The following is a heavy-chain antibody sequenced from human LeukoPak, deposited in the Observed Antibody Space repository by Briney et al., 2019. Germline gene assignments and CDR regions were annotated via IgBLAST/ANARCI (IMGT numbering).Heavy chain of an antibody. CDR3: ARGTYSYGSNGPTFDH. D-gene: IGHD5-18*01. Sequence: GRSLRLSCAASGFTFSSYGMHWVRQAPGKGLEWVAVISYDGSNKYYADSVKGRFTISRDNSKNTLYLQMNSLRAEDTAVYYCARGTYSYGSNGPTFDHWGQGTLVTVSS. CDR1: GFTFSSYG. V-gene: IGHV3-30*03. CDR2: ISYDGSNK. J-gene: IGHJ4*02.